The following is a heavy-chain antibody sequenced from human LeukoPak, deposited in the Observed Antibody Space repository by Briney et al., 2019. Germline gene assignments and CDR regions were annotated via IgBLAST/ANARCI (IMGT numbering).Heavy chain of an antibody. D-gene: IGHD3-3*01. V-gene: IGHV4-39*07. Sequence: SETLSLTCTVSGGSISRSSYYWGWIRQPPGKGLEWIGSIYYSGSTYYNPSLKSRVTISVDTSKNQFSLKLSSVTAADTAVYYCARVYYDFWSGYPPDWGQGTLVTVSS. CDR1: GGSISRSSYY. CDR2: IYYSGST. J-gene: IGHJ4*02. CDR3: ARVYYDFWSGYPPD.